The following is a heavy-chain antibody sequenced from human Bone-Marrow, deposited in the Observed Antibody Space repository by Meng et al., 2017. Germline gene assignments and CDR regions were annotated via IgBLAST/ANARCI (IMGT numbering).Heavy chain of an antibody. V-gene: IGHV4-31*01. D-gene: IGHD1-26*01. CDR3: ARVGYSGSRVISYYFDY. J-gene: IGHJ4*02. Sequence: QVQLQDSGPGLWKPSQTLSLTCTVSGGSISSGGYYWSWIRQHPGKGLEWIGYIYYSGSTYYNPSLKSLVTISVDTSKNQFSLKLSSVTAADTAVYYCARVGYSGSRVISYYFDYWGQGTLVTVSS. CDR1: GGSISSGGYY. CDR2: IYYSGST.